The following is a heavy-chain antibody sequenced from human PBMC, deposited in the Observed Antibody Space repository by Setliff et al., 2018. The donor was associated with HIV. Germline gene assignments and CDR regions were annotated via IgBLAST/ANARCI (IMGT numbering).Heavy chain of an antibody. Sequence: ASVKVSCKVSGYSLTEMSMRSVRQAPGKGLEWMGGFDPEDVETIYAEKFHGRVTMTQDTATETAYMELSSLRPEDLAVYSCARETYYHTWGGFFYYMDVWGKGTTVTVSS. J-gene: IGHJ6*03. CDR3: ARETYYHTWGGFFYYMDV. CDR2: FDPEDVET. CDR1: GYSLTEMS. D-gene: IGHD3-3*01. V-gene: IGHV1-24*01.